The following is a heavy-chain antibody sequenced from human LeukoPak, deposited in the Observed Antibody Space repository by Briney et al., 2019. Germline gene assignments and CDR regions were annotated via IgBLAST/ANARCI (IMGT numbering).Heavy chain of an antibody. CDR3: ARENLGYYDSSGYAFDY. Sequence: SETLSLTCAVYGGSFRGYYWSWIRQPPGKGLEWIGEINHSGSTNYNPSLKSRVTISVDTSKNQFSLKLSSVTAADTAVYYCARENLGYYDSSGYAFDYWGQGTLVTVSS. CDR1: GGSFRGYY. V-gene: IGHV4-34*01. CDR2: INHSGST. J-gene: IGHJ4*02. D-gene: IGHD3-22*01.